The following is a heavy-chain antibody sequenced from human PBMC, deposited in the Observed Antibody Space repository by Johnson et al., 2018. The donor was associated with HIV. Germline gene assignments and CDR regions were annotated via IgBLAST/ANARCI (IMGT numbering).Heavy chain of an antibody. CDR3: ARGRGGDPIACDI. CDR1: GFTVSSNY. V-gene: IGHV3-20*04. Sequence: EVQLVESGGGLIQPGGSLRLSCAASGFTVSSNYMSWVRQAPGKGLEWVSGINWNGGTTGYADSVKGRFTISRDNAKNSLYLVMKSMRDEDTALYFCARGRGGDPIACDIWVKGTMVTVAS. J-gene: IGHJ3*02. D-gene: IGHD3-16*01. CDR2: INWNGGTT.